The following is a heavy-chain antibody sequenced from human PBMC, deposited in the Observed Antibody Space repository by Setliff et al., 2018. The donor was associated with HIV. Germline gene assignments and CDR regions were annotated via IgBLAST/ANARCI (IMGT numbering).Heavy chain of an antibody. CDR1: GYTFTTYD. D-gene: IGHD2-21*01. V-gene: IGHV1-8*02. Sequence: ASVKVSCKASGYTFTTYDINWVRQATGQGLEWMGWMNPNSGNTGYAERFQGRVTMTRDTSISTVYMELTSLRSEDMAVYYCARGDHMGVIRRRPFDLWGQGTLVTVSS. CDR2: MNPNSGNT. CDR3: ARGDHMGVIRRRPFDL. J-gene: IGHJ4*02.